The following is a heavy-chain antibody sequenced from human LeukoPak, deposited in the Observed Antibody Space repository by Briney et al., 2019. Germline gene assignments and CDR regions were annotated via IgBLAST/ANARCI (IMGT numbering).Heavy chain of an antibody. D-gene: IGHD3-9*01. V-gene: IGHV4-38-2*02. CDR1: GYSLSSGFY. J-gene: IGHJ4*02. CDR3: ARAERYVDSLSSSGGLWEYKFDH. CDR2: IYHSGNT. Sequence: SETLSLTCSISGYSLSSGFYWAWIRQSPGKGLEWIGNIYHSGNTYQSPSLKSRATMSVDAYKNEFSLRLTSVTAADTAVYYCARAERYVDSLSSSGGLWEYKFDHWGQGTLVTVSP.